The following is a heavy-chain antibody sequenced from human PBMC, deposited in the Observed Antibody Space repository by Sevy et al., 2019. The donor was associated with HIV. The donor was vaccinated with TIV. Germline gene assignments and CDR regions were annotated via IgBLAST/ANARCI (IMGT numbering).Heavy chain of an antibody. V-gene: IGHV4-61*01. Sequence: SETLSLTYTVSGDSVSGGNYSWSWIRQPPGKGLEWIGYIYYSGSTNYNPSLKSRVTISIDTSKNQFSLRLTSVTAADTAVYYCARGLFDYWGQGTLVTVSS. CDR1: GDSVSGGNYS. J-gene: IGHJ4*02. CDR2: IYYSGST. CDR3: ARGLFDY.